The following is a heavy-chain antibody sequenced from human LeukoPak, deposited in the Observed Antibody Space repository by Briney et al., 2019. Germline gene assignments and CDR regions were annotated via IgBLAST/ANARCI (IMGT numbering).Heavy chain of an antibody. J-gene: IGHJ4*02. CDR1: GYTFTSYA. D-gene: IGHD5-12*01. CDR3: ARGDSAYDLFGHIDY. Sequence: ASVKVSCKASGYTFTSYAISWVRQAPGQGLEWMGGIIPIFGTANYAQKFQGRVTITADESTSTAYMELSSLRYEDTAVYYCARGDSAYDLFGHIDYWGQGTLVTVSS. CDR2: IIPIFGTA. V-gene: IGHV1-69*01.